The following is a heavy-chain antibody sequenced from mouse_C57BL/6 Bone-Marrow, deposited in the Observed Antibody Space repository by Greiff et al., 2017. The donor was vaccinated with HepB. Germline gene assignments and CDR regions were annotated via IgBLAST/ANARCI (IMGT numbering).Heavy chain of an antibody. CDR1: GYTFTSYG. CDR3: ARSRGMYYDDDDCAIDY. V-gene: IGHV1-81*01. J-gene: IGHJ4*01. Sequence: VQLQQSGAELARPGASVKLSCKASGYTFTSYGISWVKQRTGQGLEWIGEIHPRSGNTYYNEKFKGKATLTADKSSNTAYMEIRSLTSEDSAVYFCARSRGMYYDDDDCAIDYWGQGTSVTVSS. D-gene: IGHD2-4*01. CDR2: IHPRSGNT.